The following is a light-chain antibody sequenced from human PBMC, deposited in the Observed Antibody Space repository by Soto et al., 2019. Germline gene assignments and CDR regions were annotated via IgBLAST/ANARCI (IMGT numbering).Light chain of an antibody. V-gene: IGKV1-5*01. CDR1: QTINNL. CDR3: QQSYTSPTT. J-gene: IGKJ5*01. Sequence: DIQMTQSPSTLSASVGDTVTISCRTSQTINNLLAWYQKKPGKAPGPLIFDASTVNPGVPSRFSGSGSGTDFTLTVNSLQAEDFATYYCQQSYTSPTTFGQGTRLEI. CDR2: DAS.